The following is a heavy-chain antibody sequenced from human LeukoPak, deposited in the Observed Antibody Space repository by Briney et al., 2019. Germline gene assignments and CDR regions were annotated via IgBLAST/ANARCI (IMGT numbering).Heavy chain of an antibody. J-gene: IGHJ5*02. D-gene: IGHD2-2*01. Sequence: PGGSLRFSCAASGFTFSSYAMSWVRQAPGKGLEWVSAISGSGGSTYYADSVKGRFTTSRDNSKNTLYLQMNSLRAEDTAVYYCATAKYQLPGGEFDPWGQGTLVTVSS. V-gene: IGHV3-23*01. CDR2: ISGSGGST. CDR3: ATAKYQLPGGEFDP. CDR1: GFTFSSYA.